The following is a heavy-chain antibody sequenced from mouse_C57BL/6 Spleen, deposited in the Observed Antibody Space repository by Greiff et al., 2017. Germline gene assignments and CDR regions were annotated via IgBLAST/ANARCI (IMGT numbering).Heavy chain of an antibody. CDR1: GFTFSSYT. V-gene: IGHV5-9*01. CDR3: ASPYSYGSSYEDYFDY. D-gene: IGHD1-1*01. Sequence: EVQLVESGGGLVKPGGSLKLSCAASGFTFSSYTMSWVRQTPEKRLEWVATISGGGGNTYYPDSVKGRFTISRDNAKNTLYLQMRSLRSEDTALYYCASPYSYGSSYEDYFDYWGQGTTLTVSS. J-gene: IGHJ2*01. CDR2: ISGGGGNT.